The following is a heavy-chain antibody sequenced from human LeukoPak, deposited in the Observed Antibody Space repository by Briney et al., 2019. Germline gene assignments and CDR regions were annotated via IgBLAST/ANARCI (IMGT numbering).Heavy chain of an antibody. J-gene: IGHJ4*02. Sequence: GGSLRLSCAASGFTFSSYAMSWVRQAPGKGLEWVSAISGSGGSTYYADSVKGRFTISRDNSKNTLYLQMNSLRAEDTAVYYCASHPRNYDFWSGPRHYWGQGTLVTVSS. CDR1: GFTFSSYA. V-gene: IGHV3-23*01. CDR3: ASHPRNYDFWSGPRHY. D-gene: IGHD3-3*01. CDR2: ISGSGGST.